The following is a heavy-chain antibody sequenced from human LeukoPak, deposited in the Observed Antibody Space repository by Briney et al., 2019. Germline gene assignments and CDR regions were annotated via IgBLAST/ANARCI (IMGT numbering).Heavy chain of an antibody. V-gene: IGHV4-31*03. CDR1: GGPVSRGGDY. D-gene: IGHD3-10*01. CDR2: MFYGGGT. CDR3: ASRTPNLGDCGAGSSYYYYYGVDV. Sequence: SETLSLTCTVSGGPVSRGGDYWTWIRQHPGEGLEWIVYMFYGGGTYYNPSLKSRVTMSVDTSKNQFSLTLTSVTAADTAVYYCASRTPNLGDCGAGSSYYYYYGVDVWGQGTSVTVSS. J-gene: IGHJ6*02.